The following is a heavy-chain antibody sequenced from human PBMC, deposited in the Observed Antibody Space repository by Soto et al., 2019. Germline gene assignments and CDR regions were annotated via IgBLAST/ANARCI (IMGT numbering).Heavy chain of an antibody. CDR1: GFTFTDFY. V-gene: IGHV3-7*03. CDR3: AAWGGDDYNY. J-gene: IGHJ4*02. CDR2: IRPDGSVT. Sequence: EVQLVQSGGGLVQPGGSLRLSCVASGFTFTDFYMNWVRQAPGKGLEWVANIRPDGSVTNYVESVKGRFTTSRDNAKKSLFLQMNSLRADDTAVYYCAAWGGDDYNYWGQGILVTVSS. D-gene: IGHD4-4*01.